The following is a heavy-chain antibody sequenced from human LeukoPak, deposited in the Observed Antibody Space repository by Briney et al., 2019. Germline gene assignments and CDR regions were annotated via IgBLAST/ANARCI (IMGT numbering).Heavy chain of an antibody. CDR3: ASGIAVAGPDY. V-gene: IGHV1-46*01. CDR2: INPSGGST. CDR1: GYTFTSYY. J-gene: IGHJ4*02. Sequence: GASVKVSCKASGYTFTSYYMHWLRQAPGQGLEWMGIINPSGGSTSYAQKFQGRVTMTRDTSTSTVYMELSSLRSEDTAVYYCASGIAVAGPDYWGQGTLVTVSS. D-gene: IGHD6-19*01.